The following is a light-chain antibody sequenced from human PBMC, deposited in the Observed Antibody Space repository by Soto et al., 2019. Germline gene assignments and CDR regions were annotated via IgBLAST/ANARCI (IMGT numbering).Light chain of an antibody. CDR2: DAS. CDR3: QQTYSTPWT. V-gene: IGKV1-5*01. Sequence: DIQMTQSPSTLSASVGDTVTVTCRASQSVSGWLAWYQQKPGEAPKLLIYDASALPHGVPSRFSGSGSGTDFTLIISGLEPEDFATYYCQQTYSTPWTFGRGTKVDIK. J-gene: IGKJ1*01. CDR1: QSVSGW.